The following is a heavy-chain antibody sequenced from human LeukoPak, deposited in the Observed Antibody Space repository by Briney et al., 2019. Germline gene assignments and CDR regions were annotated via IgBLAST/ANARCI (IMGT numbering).Heavy chain of an antibody. CDR1: GYSISSGYY. J-gene: IGHJ4*02. CDR2: IYHSGST. D-gene: IGHD3-10*01. Sequence: SETLSLTCTVSGYSISSGYYWGWIRQPPGKGLEWIGSIYHSGSTYYNPSLKSRVTMSVDTSKNQFSLKLSSVTAADTAVYYCARRRPYYYGSGSYVDYWGQGTLVTVSS. V-gene: IGHV4-38-2*02. CDR3: ARRRPYYYGSGSYVDY.